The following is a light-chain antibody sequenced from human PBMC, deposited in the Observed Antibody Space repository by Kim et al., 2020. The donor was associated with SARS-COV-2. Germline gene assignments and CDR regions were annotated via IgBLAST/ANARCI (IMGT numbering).Light chain of an antibody. CDR2: GAS. CDR1: QSVSSN. J-gene: IGKJ4*01. V-gene: IGKV3-15*01. CDR3: QQYNSWPLT. Sequence: VSPGERATLSCRASQSVSSNLAWYQQKPGQAPRLLIYGASTRATGIPARFSGNGSGTEFTLTISSLQSEDFAVYYCQQYNSWPLTFGGGTKVEIK.